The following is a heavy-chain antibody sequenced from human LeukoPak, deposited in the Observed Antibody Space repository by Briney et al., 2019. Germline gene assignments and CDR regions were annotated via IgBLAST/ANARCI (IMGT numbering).Heavy chain of an antibody. CDR2: IYHCGST. Sequence: SETLSLTCSVSGYSISSGYYWGWIRQPPGKRLEWIGNIYHCGSTYYNPSLKNRVAISVDTSKNQFSLNLSSVTAADTAMYYCARVNDGNYYGSRKGDWFDPWGQGTLATVSS. CDR3: ARVNDGNYYGSRKGDWFDP. CDR1: GYSISSGYY. D-gene: IGHD3-10*01. J-gene: IGHJ5*02. V-gene: IGHV4-38-2*02.